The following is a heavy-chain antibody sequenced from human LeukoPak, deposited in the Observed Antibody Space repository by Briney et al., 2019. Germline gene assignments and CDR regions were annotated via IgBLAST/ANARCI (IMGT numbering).Heavy chain of an antibody. J-gene: IGHJ4*02. D-gene: IGHD4-17*01. CDR1: GGSIRSYY. Sequence: SETPSLTCTVSGGSIRSYYWGGIRQPPGKGLEWIGYIYYSGTTNYSPSLKSRVTISVDTSKNQFSLKLSSVSAADTAVYYCARDDYGDHEFDYWGQGTLVTVSS. V-gene: IGHV4-59*01. CDR3: ARDDYGDHEFDY. CDR2: IYYSGTT.